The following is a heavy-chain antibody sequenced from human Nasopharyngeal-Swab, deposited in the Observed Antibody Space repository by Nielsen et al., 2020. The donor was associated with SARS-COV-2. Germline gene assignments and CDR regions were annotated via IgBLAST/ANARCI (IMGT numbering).Heavy chain of an antibody. D-gene: IGHD3-3*01. Sequence: VRQDPGKGLEWVSSIGRYGTDIFHADSVKGRFSVFRDAANKSIYLQMRSLRAEDTAVYYCARGTVFGVANGMDVWGQGTTVTVSS. CDR3: ARGTVFGVANGMDV. J-gene: IGHJ6*02. V-gene: IGHV3-21*01. CDR2: IGRYGTDI.